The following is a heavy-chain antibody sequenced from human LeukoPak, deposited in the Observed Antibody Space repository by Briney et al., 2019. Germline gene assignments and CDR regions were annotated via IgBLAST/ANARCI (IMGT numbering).Heavy chain of an antibody. Sequence: GGSLRLSCAASGFTFSSYAMSWVRQAPGKGLQWVSYISSSGNTIYYADSVKGRFTISRDNAKNSLYLQMNSLRDEDTAVYYCARERVGATDIDYWGQGNLVTVSS. D-gene: IGHD1-26*01. CDR2: ISSSGNTI. V-gene: IGHV3-48*02. CDR3: ARERVGATDIDY. CDR1: GFTFSSYA. J-gene: IGHJ4*02.